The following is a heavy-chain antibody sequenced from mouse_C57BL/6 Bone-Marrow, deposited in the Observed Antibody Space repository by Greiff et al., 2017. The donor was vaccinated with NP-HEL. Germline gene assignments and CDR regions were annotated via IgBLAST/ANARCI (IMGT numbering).Heavy chain of an antibody. CDR1: GYSITSGYY. V-gene: IGHV3-6*01. CDR2: ISYDGSN. CDR3: AQSSLYYYGSPFAY. D-gene: IGHD1-1*01. J-gene: IGHJ3*01. Sequence: EVKLLESGPGLVKPSQSLSLTCSVTGYSITSGYYWNWIRQFPGNKLEWMGYISYDGSNNYNPSLKNRISITRDTSKNQFFLKLNSVTTEDTATYYCAQSSLYYYGSPFAYWGQGTLVTVSA.